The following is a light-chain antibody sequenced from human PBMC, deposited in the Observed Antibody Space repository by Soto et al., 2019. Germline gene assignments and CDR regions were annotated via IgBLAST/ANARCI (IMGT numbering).Light chain of an antibody. CDR3: CSYAGSDTFVV. CDR1: SSDVGSYNL. CDR2: EVI. J-gene: IGLJ2*01. V-gene: IGLV2-23*02. Sequence: QSVLTQPASVSGSPGQSITISCTGTSSDVGSYNLVSWYQHHPGKAPKLMIHEVIKRPSGVSNRFSGSKSGNTASLTISGLQAEDEADYYCCSYAGSDTFVVFGGGTKLTVL.